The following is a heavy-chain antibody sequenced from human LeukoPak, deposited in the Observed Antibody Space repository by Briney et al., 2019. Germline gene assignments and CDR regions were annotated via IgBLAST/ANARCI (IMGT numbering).Heavy chain of an antibody. D-gene: IGHD6-13*01. V-gene: IGHV3-30*18. CDR3: AKLTPIAADRGSDAFDI. CDR2: ISYDGSNK. CDR1: GFTFSSYG. J-gene: IGHJ3*02. Sequence: PGGSLRLSCAASGFTFSSYGMHWVRQAPGKGLEGVAVISYDGSNKYYADSVKGRFTISRDNSKNTLYLQMNSRSAEDTAVYYCAKLTPIAADRGSDAFDIWGQGTMVTVSS.